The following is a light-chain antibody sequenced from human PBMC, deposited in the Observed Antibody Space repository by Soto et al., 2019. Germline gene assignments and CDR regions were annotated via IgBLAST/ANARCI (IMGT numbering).Light chain of an antibody. CDR3: QQYNNWPYT. J-gene: IGKJ2*01. Sequence: EIVMTQSPATLSVSPGERVTLSCRASQPVSRNFAWYRQKPGQAPTLVIYGATTRATGIPARFSGNGSGTEVTLTISSLLSEDFAVYYCQQYNNWPYTFGQGTKLEIK. V-gene: IGKV3-15*01. CDR1: QPVSRN. CDR2: GAT.